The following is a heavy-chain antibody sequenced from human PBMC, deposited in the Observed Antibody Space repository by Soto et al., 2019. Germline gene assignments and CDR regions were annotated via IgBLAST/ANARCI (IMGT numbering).Heavy chain of an antibody. CDR1: GFQFTSYG. CDR3: AKSRVFIGAIVTLLDS. J-gene: IGHJ4*02. D-gene: IGHD3-16*02. V-gene: IGHV3-30*02. CDR2: ISNDGDKA. Sequence: PGGSLRLSCAASGFQFTSYGLHWVRQTPGKGLEWVASISNDGDKAYYADSVKGRFTISRGNSENTLHLQMNGLRADDTALYFCAKSRVFIGAIVTLLDSWGQGTQVTVSS.